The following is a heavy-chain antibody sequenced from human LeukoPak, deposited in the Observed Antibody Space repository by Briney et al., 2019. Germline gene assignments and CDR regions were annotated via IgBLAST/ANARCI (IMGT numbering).Heavy chain of an antibody. CDR3: ARGTQLVLELFDY. Sequence: GGSLRLSCAASGFTFSSYSMNWVRQAPGKGLEWVSNADSSTIYYADSVKGRFTISRDNAKNSLYLQMNSLRAEDTAVYYCARGTQLVLELFDYWGQGTLVTVSS. CDR2: ADSSTI. CDR1: GFTFSSYS. D-gene: IGHD6-6*01. V-gene: IGHV3-48*01. J-gene: IGHJ4*02.